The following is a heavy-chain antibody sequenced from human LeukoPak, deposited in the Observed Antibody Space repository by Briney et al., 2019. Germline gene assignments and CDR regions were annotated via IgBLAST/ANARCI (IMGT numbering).Heavy chain of an antibody. CDR1: GFTFSSYS. Sequence: GGSLRLSCAASGFTFSSYSMNWVRQAPGKGLEWVSYISSSSSTIYYADSVKGRFTISRDNAKNSLYLQMNSLRAEDTAVYYCATSYGDPYYYYGTDVWGQGATVTVSS. J-gene: IGHJ6*02. D-gene: IGHD4-17*01. CDR2: ISSSSSTI. CDR3: ATSYGDPYYYYGTDV. V-gene: IGHV3-48*01.